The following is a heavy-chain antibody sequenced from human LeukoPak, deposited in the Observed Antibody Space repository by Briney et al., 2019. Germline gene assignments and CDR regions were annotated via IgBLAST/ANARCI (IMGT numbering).Heavy chain of an antibody. J-gene: IGHJ4*02. Sequence: ASVKVSCKASGYTFTGYYMHWVRQAPGQGLEWMGWINPNNGDTKYSQKFQGRVTMTRGMSITTTYMELSRLRSDDTAVYYCARDLAASGTDYWGQGTLVTVSS. D-gene: IGHD6-13*01. CDR3: ARDLAASGTDY. CDR2: INPNNGDT. CDR1: GYTFTGYY. V-gene: IGHV1-2*02.